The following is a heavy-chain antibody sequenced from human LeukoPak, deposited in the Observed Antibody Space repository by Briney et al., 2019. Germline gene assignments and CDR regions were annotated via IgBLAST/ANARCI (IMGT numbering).Heavy chain of an antibody. D-gene: IGHD4-17*01. CDR2: VNHSGYT. CDR1: GTSFTSYY. J-gene: IGHJ4*02. V-gene: IGHV4-34*01. CDR3: ARMTTGHGY. Sequence: KPSETLSLTCGVSGTSFTSYYWSWIRQTPGKGLEWIGEVNHSGYTNMNPSLKSRVTISVDTSKNQFSLMMTSVTAADTAVYFRARMTTGHGYWGQGTLVTVSS.